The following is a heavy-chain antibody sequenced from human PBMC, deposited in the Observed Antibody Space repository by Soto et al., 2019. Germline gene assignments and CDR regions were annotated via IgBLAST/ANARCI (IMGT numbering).Heavy chain of an antibody. CDR2: VYYSGST. CDR1: CYAISNGDY. D-gene: IGHD2-15*01. CDR3: ARDISTYFDS. J-gene: IGHJ4*02. Sequence: SETLSLTCGVSCYAISNGDYWGWIRQAPGKGLEWIGSVYYSGSTHYEPSLRGRIAISVDTLKNQFSLRLTSVTAADTAMYFCARDISTYFDSWGQGIPVTVSS. V-gene: IGHV4-38-2*01.